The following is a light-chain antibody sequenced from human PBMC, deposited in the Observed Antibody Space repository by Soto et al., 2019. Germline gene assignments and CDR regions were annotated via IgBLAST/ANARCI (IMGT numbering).Light chain of an antibody. J-gene: IGLJ1*01. CDR3: AAWDDSLSGYV. CDR1: TSNIGRNI. CDR2: SNS. Sequence: QSVLTQPPSASGTPGQRVTISCSGSTSNIGRNIVNWYQPFPGTVPKLLIYSNSQRPAGIPDRFSASKSGTSASLAITGLQSEDEADYYCAAWDDSLSGYVFGTGTKVTVL. V-gene: IGLV1-44*01.